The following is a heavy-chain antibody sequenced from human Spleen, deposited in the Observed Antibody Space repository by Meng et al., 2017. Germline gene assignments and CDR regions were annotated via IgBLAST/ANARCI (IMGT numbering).Heavy chain of an antibody. D-gene: IGHD3-10*01. J-gene: IGHJ4*02. CDR1: GLTVSSYA. V-gene: IGHV3-23*04. CDR3: AARGGGVIY. CDR2: ISFIVDST. Sequence: EGQRGGTGGGLVQLGGSLRSSCAASGLTVSSYAMSWVRQAQGKGLEYVSTISFIVDSTYYVDSVRGRFTISRDNSKNTLYLQTNSLRADDTAVYYCAARGGGVIYLGQGTLVTVSS.